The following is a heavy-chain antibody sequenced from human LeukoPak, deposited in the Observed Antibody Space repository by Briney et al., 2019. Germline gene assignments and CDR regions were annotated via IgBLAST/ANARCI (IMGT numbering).Heavy chain of an antibody. Sequence: GASVKVSCKASGYTFTGYYMHWVRQAPGQGLEWMGWINPNSGGTNYAQKFQGRVTMTRDTSINTAYMELSRLRSDDTAVYYCARDGVGSQYYYYYMDVWGKGTTVTVSS. D-gene: IGHD2-8*01. CDR3: ARDGVGSQYYYYYMDV. CDR1: GYTFTGYY. CDR2: INPNSGGT. V-gene: IGHV1-2*02. J-gene: IGHJ6*03.